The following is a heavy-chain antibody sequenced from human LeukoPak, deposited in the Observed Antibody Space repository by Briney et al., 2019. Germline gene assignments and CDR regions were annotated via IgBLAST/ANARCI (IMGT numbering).Heavy chain of an antibody. CDR3: ARLLTGTTVVKGAFDI. V-gene: IGHV4-59*05. CDR2: IYYSGST. D-gene: IGHD1-7*01. J-gene: IGHJ3*02. CDR1: GGSISSYY. Sequence: SETLSLTCTVSGGSISSYYWSWIRQPPGKGLEWIGSIYYSGSTYYNPSLKSRVTISVDTSKNQFSLKLSSVTAADTAVYYCARLLTGTTVVKGAFDIWGQGTMVTVSS.